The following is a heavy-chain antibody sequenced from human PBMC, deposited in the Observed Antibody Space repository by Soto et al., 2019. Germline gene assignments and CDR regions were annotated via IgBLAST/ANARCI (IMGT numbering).Heavy chain of an antibody. D-gene: IGHD3-10*01. CDR2: IDWDDDK. CDR1: GFSLSTSGMC. CDR3: ARSSGYYATNYV. V-gene: IGHV2-70*11. Sequence: SGPTLVNPTQTLTLTCTFSGFSLSTSGMCVSWIRQPPGKALEWLARIDWDDDKYYSTSLKTRLTISKDTPKNQVVLTMTNVDPVDTATYYCARSSGYYATNYVWGQGTLVTVSS. J-gene: IGHJ4*02.